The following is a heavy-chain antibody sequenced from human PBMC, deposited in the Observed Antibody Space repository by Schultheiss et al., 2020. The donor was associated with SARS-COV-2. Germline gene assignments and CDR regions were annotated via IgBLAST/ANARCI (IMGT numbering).Heavy chain of an antibody. CDR2: IYHSGST. V-gene: IGHV4-38-2*01. D-gene: IGHD2-2*01. CDR3: ARCSSTSCNGAYFDY. Sequence: SQTLSLTCAVSGYSISSGYYWGWIRQPPGKGLEWIGSIYHSGSTYYNPSLKSRVTISVDTSKNQFSLKLSSVTAADTAVYYCARCSSTSCNGAYFDYWGQGTLVTVSS. CDR1: GYSISSGYY. J-gene: IGHJ4*02.